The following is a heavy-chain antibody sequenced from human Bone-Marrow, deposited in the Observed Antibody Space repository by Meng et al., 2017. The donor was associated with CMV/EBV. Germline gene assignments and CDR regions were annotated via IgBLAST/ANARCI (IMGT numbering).Heavy chain of an antibody. J-gene: IGHJ4*02. CDR1: GFNFSSYG. CDR3: AKGQKIYYDSSGYDY. D-gene: IGHD3-22*01. Sequence: GESLKISCAASGFNFSSYGMHWVRQAPGKGLEWEAVIWYDGSNKYYADSVKGRFTISRDNSKNTLYLQMNSLRAEDTAVYYCAKGQKIYYDSSGYDYWGQGTLVTVSS. V-gene: IGHV3-33*06. CDR2: IWYDGSNK.